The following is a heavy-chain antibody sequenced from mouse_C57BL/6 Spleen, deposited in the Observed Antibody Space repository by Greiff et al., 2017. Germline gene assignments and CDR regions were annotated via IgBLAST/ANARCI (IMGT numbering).Heavy chain of an antibody. CDR3: ASIYDGYPAWCAY. CDR2: IYPGDGDP. D-gene: IGHD2-3*01. J-gene: IGHJ3*01. Sequence: QVQLQQSGAELVKPGASVTISCKASGYAFSSSWMNWVKQRPGKGLEWIGQIYPGDGDPNYNGKFKGKATLTADQSSSTAYMQLSSLTSEDAAVECCASIYDGYPAWCAYWGQGTLVTVSA. V-gene: IGHV1-80*01. CDR1: GYAFSSSW.